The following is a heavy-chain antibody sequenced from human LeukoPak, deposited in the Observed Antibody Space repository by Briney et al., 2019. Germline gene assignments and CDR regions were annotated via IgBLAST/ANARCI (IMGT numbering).Heavy chain of an antibody. CDR2: IIPILGIA. J-gene: IGHJ5*02. CDR1: GGTFSSYA. CDR3: ARGIAVAGISRGFDP. V-gene: IGHV1-69*04. Sequence: RASVKVSCKASGGTFSSYAISWVRQAPGQGLEWMGRIIPILGIANYAQKFQSRVTITADKSTSTAYMELSSLRSEDTAVYYCARGIAVAGISRGFDPWGQGTLVTVSS. D-gene: IGHD6-19*01.